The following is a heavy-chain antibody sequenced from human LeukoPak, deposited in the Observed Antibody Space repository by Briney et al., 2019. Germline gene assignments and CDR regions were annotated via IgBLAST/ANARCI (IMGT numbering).Heavy chain of an antibody. CDR1: GGSISSYY. Sequence: PSETLSLTCTVSGGSISSYYWSWIRQPPGKGLEWIGYIYDSGSTNYNPSLKSRVTISVDTSKNQFSLKLSSVTAADTAVYYCARLNFWSGYSYFQHWGQGTLVTVSS. CDR2: IYDSGST. V-gene: IGHV4-59*08. CDR3: ARLNFWSGYSYFQH. D-gene: IGHD3-3*01. J-gene: IGHJ1*01.